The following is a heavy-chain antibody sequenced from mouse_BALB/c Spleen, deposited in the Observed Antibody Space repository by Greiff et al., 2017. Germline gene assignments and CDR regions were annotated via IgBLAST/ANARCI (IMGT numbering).Heavy chain of an antibody. CDR1: GYTFSSYW. J-gene: IGHJ3*01. V-gene: IGHV1-9*01. CDR3: AVYYGYDVFAY. D-gene: IGHD2-2*01. CDR2: ILPGSGST. Sequence: VQLHQSGAELMKPGASVKISCKATGYTFSSYWIEWVKQRPGHGLEWIGEILPGSGSTNYNEKFKGKATFTADTSSNTAYMQLSSLTSEDSAVYYCAVYYGYDVFAYWGQGTLVTVSA.